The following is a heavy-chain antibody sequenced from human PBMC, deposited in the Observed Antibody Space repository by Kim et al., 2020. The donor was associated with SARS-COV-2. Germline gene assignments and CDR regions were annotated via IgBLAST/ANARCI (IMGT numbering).Heavy chain of an antibody. V-gene: IGHV3-15*01. CDR3: TTVGIWGDDVYYYGMDV. J-gene: IGHJ6*02. D-gene: IGHD3-16*01. Sequence: PVKGRFTSSRDDSKNTLYLQMNSLKTEDTAVYYCTTVGIWGDDVYYYGMDVWGQGTTVTVSS.